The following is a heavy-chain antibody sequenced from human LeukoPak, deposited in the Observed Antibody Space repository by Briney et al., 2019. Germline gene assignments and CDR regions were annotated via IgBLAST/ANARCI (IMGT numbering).Heavy chain of an antibody. CDR2: ISGSGGST. D-gene: IGHD1-26*01. V-gene: IGHV3-23*01. J-gene: IGHJ5*02. Sequence: GGSQRLSCAASGFTFSSYAMSWVRQAPGKGLEWVSAISGSGGSTYYADSVKGRFTISRDNSKNTLYLQMNSLRAEDTAVYYCAKDRWELLHRGWFDPWGQGTLVTVSS. CDR1: GFTFSSYA. CDR3: AKDRWELLHRGWFDP.